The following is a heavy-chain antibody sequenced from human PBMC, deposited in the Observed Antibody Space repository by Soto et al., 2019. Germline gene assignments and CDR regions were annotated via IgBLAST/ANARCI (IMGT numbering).Heavy chain of an antibody. J-gene: IGHJ3*02. V-gene: IGHV1-69*13. Sequence: SVKVSCKASGGTFSSYAISWVRQAPGQGLEWMGGIIPIFGTANYAQKFQGRVTITADESTSTAYMELSSLRSEDTAVYYCASDLYYYDSIPVIPQGAFDIWGQGTMVTVSS. CDR1: GGTFSSYA. CDR2: IIPIFGTA. D-gene: IGHD3-22*01. CDR3: ASDLYYYDSIPVIPQGAFDI.